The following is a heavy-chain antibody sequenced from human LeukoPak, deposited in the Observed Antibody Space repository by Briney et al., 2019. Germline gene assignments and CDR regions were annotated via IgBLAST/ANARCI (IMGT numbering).Heavy chain of an antibody. V-gene: IGHV4-39*01. CDR3: ARHGGAAAAIDY. D-gene: IGHD6-13*01. J-gene: IGHJ4*02. CDR2: IYYSGTT. CDR1: GFTFSDYY. Sequence: KPGGSLRLSCAASGFTFSDYYMSWIRQAPGKGLEWIGSIYYSGTTYYIPSLKSRITISVDTSKNQFSLKLNSVTAADTAVYYCARHGGAAAAIDYWGQGTLVTVSS.